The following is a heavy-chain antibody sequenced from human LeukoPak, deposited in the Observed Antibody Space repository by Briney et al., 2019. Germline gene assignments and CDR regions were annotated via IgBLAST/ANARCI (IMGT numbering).Heavy chain of an antibody. CDR3: ARTPHYDFWSGYYQPEFDY. V-gene: IGHV4-59*01. D-gene: IGHD3-3*01. CDR1: GGSISSYY. CDR2: IYYSGST. Sequence: PSETLSLTCTVSGGSISSYYWSWIRQPPGKGLEWIGYIYYSGSTNYNPSLKSRVTISVDTSKNQFSLKLSSVTAADTAVYYCARTPHYDFWSGYYQPEFDYWGQGTLVTVSS. J-gene: IGHJ4*02.